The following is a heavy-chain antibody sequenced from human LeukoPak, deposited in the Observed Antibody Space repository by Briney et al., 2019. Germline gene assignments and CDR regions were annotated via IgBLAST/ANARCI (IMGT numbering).Heavy chain of an antibody. V-gene: IGHV3-30*18. CDR2: ISYDGSNK. D-gene: IGHD6-19*01. Sequence: GGSLRLSCAASGFTFSSYGMHWVRQAPGKGLEWVAVISYDGSNKYYADSVKGRFTISRDNSKNTLYLQMNSLRAEDTAVYYCAKAGGYSSGWYDYWGQGTLVTVSS. J-gene: IGHJ4*02. CDR3: AKAGGYSSGWYDY. CDR1: GFTFSSYG.